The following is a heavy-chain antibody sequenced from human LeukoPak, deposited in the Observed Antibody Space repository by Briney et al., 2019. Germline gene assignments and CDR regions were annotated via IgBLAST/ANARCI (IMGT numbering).Heavy chain of an antibody. CDR1: GGSISSSNW. Sequence: PSETLSLTCAVSGGSISSSNWWSWVRQPPGKGLEWIGEIYHSGSTNYNPSLKSRVTISVDTSKNQFSLKLSSVTAADTAVYYCARGRDFYGSGSYWNYWGQGTLVTVSS. CDR3: ARGRDFYGSGSYWNY. J-gene: IGHJ4*02. D-gene: IGHD3-10*01. V-gene: IGHV4-4*02. CDR2: IYHSGST.